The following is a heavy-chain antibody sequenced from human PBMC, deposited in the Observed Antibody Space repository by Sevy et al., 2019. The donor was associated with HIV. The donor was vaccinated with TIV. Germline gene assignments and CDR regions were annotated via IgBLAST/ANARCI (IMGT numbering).Heavy chain of an antibody. CDR1: GYTLTELS. D-gene: IGHD3-3*01. Sequence: ASVKVSCKVSGYTLTELSMHWVRQAPGKGLEWMGGFDPEDGETIYAQMFQGRVTMTEDTSTDTAYMELSSLRSEDTAVYYCATEKILRFLEYPLYYYGMDVWGQGTTVTVSS. V-gene: IGHV1-24*01. J-gene: IGHJ6*02. CDR2: FDPEDGET. CDR3: ATEKILRFLEYPLYYYGMDV.